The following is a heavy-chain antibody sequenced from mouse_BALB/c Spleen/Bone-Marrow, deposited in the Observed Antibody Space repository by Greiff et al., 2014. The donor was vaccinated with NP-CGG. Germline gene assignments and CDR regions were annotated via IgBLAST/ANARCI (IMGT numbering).Heavy chain of an antibody. CDR1: GFTFSTYA. D-gene: IGHD2-10*01. V-gene: IGHV5-9-3*01. CDR2: ISSGGSYT. J-gene: IGHJ4*01. Sequence: EVQRVESGGDFVKPGGSLKLSCTASGFTFSTYAMSWVRQTPEKRLEWVATISSGGSYTYYVDSVKGRFTISRDNAKNTLYLQMSSLRSEDTAMYYCARPPYYGHTMDYWGQGTSVTVSS. CDR3: ARPPYYGHTMDY.